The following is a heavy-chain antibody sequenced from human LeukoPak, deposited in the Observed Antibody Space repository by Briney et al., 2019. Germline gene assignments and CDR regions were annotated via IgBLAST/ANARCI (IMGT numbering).Heavy chain of an antibody. D-gene: IGHD6-13*01. CDR2: IKQDGSEK. CDR1: GFTLSSYW. V-gene: IGHV3-7*03. CDR3: ARGYTSDY. Sequence: GGSLRLSCAAAGFTLSSYWMTWVRQAPGKGLEWVANIKQDGSEKYYVDSVKGRFTISRDSAKNSLYLQMNSLRAEDTAVYYCARGYTSDYWGQGTLVTASS. J-gene: IGHJ4*02.